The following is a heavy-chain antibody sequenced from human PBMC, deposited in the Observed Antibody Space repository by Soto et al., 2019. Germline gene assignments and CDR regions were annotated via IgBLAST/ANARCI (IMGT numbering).Heavy chain of an antibody. J-gene: IGHJ4*02. CDR3: AKRLGTYGPFDY. D-gene: IGHD3-10*01. CDR1: GFTFSNYG. CDR2: MSVSGGYT. Sequence: GGSLRLSCEASGFTFSNYGMSWVRQAPGKGLEWVSAMSVSGGYTYYADSVKGRFAISRDSSSDTLYLQMNSLRAEDTAVYYCAKRLGTYGPFDYWGQGTLVTVSS. V-gene: IGHV3-23*01.